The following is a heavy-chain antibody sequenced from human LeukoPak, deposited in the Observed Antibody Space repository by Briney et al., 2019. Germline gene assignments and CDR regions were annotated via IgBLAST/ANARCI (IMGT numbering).Heavy chain of an antibody. J-gene: IGHJ4*02. CDR1: GGSFSGYY. CDR3: ARMGYGPSDY. V-gene: IGHV4-34*01. Sequence: SETLSLTCAVSGGSFSGYYWSWIRQPPGKGLEWIGEINHSGSTNYHPSLKSRVTISVDTSKNQFSLKLSSVTAADTAVYYCARMGYGPSDYWGQGTLVTVSS. CDR2: INHSGST. D-gene: IGHD5-18*01.